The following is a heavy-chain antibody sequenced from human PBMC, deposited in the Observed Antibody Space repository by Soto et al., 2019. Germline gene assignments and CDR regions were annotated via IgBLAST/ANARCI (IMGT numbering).Heavy chain of an antibody. J-gene: IGHJ6*02. V-gene: IGHV1-69*13. D-gene: IGHD1-7*01. Sequence: GASVKVSCKASGGTFSSYAISWVRQAPGQGLEWMGGIIPIFGTANYAQKFQGRVTITADESTSTAYMELSSLRSEDTAVYYCARDLLELKLYYYGMDVWGQGTTVTVSS. CDR1: GGTFSSYA. CDR3: ARDLLELKLYYYGMDV. CDR2: IIPIFGTA.